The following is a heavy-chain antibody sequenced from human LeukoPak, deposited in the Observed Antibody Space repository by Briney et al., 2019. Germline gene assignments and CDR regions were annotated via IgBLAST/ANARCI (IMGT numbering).Heavy chain of an antibody. CDR1: GGSISSYY. J-gene: IGHJ4*02. V-gene: IGHV4-59*01. Sequence: SETLSLTCTVSGGSISSYYWSWIRQPPGKGLEWIGYIYYSGGTNYNPSLKSRVTISVDTSKNQFSLKLSSVTAADTAVYYCARDRMPLDYGVDYWGQGTLVTISS. D-gene: IGHD4-17*01. CDR2: IYYSGGT. CDR3: ARDRMPLDYGVDY.